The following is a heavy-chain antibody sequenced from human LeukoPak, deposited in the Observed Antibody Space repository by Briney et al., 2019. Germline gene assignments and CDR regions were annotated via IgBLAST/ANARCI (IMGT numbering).Heavy chain of an antibody. Sequence: GGSLRLSCAASGFTFSSYGMHWVRKAPGKGLEWVAVISSGGSDKYHAGSVKGRFTISRDNSKNTLYLQMDSLRAEDTAVYYCAKVVTIPAAGRKDYYYYGLDVWGQGTTVTVSS. CDR3: AKVVTIPAAGRKDYYYYGLDV. V-gene: IGHV3-30*18. CDR2: ISSGGSDK. D-gene: IGHD6-13*01. J-gene: IGHJ6*02. CDR1: GFTFSSYG.